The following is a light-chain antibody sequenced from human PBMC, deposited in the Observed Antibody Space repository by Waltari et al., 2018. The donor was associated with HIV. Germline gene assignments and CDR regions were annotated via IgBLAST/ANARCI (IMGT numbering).Light chain of an antibody. J-gene: IGKJ2*01. CDR2: GTS. CDR1: HSITNN. Sequence: EIVMTQSPATLSVSPGERITLSCRASHSITNNLAWYQQKPGQPPRLLIYGTSNRATGIPDRFSGSGSGTDFTLTISRLDPEDFAVYYCQQYGSSSYTFGQGTKLEIK. V-gene: IGKV3-20*01. CDR3: QQYGSSSYT.